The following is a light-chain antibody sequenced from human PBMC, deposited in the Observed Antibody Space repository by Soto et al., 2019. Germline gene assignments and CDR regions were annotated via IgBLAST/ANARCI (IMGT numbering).Light chain of an antibody. Sequence: QSALTQPASVSGSPGQSITISCTGTSSDVGGYKYVSWYQQHPGKVPKLMMFDVSERPSGVPDRFSGSKSGNTASLSISGLQAEDEADYYCCAYAGSYTVLFGGGTKVTVL. CDR3: CAYAGSYTVL. CDR2: DVS. J-gene: IGLJ2*01. V-gene: IGLV2-11*01. CDR1: SSDVGGYKY.